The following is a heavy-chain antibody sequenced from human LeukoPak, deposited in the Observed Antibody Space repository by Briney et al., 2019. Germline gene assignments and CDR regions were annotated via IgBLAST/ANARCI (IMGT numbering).Heavy chain of an antibody. V-gene: IGHV1-2*02. D-gene: IGHD4-17*01. J-gene: IGHJ5*02. CDR1: GYTFTGYY. CDR3: ARGDVTTVTTFTVDH. CDR2: TNPNSGGT. Sequence: GASVKVSCKTSGYTFTGYYMHWVRQAPGQGLEWMGWTNPNSGGTNYAQKFQGRVTMTRDTSISTAYMELSRLRSDDTAVYYCARGDVTTVTTFTVDHWGQGTLVTVSS.